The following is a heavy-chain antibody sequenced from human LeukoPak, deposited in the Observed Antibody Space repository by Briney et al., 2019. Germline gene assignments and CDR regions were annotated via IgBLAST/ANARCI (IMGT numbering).Heavy chain of an antibody. V-gene: IGHV3-15*01. J-gene: IGHJ4*02. CDR3: TTDGLYSIDN. CDR2: IKSKSDGGTI. Sequence: GGSLRLSCAASGFTFSSYSMNWVRQAPGKGLEWVGRIKSKSDGGTIDYAAPVKGRFTISRDDSKNTLYLQIHSLKTEGTAVYYCTTDGLYSIDNWGQGTLVTVSS. D-gene: IGHD2-15*01. CDR1: GFTFSSYS.